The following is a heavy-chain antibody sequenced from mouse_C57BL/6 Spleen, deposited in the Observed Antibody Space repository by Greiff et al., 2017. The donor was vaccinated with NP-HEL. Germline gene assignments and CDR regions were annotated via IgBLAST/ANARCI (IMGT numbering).Heavy chain of an antibody. V-gene: IGHV1-61*01. CDR3: ARSKGYYSNYYFDY. D-gene: IGHD2-5*01. J-gene: IGHJ2*01. CDR2: IYPSDSET. CDR1: GYTFTSYW. Sequence: QVQLQQSGAELVRPGSSVKLSCKASGYTFTSYWMDWVKQRPGQGLEWIGNIYPSDSETHYNQKFKDKATLTVDKSSSTAYMQLSSLTSEDSAVYYCARSKGYYSNYYFDYWGQGTTLTVSS.